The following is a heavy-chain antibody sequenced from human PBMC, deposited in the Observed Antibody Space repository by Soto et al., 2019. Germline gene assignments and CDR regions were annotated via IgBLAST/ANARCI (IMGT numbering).Heavy chain of an antibody. Sequence: SETLSLTCTVSGGSISGDYWSWIRQPPGMGLEWIGHIFYSGSTNYNPSLESRVTISVDTSKNQFSLELRSVTAADTAIYYCAKGKTVVNGFDYWGQGVLVTVSS. CDR1: GGSISGDY. CDR3: AKGKTVVNGFDY. D-gene: IGHD2-15*01. CDR2: IFYSGST. V-gene: IGHV4-59*01. J-gene: IGHJ4*02.